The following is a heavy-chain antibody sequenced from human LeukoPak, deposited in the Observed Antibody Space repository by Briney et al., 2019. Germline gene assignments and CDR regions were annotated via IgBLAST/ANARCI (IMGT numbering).Heavy chain of an antibody. J-gene: IGHJ6*02. V-gene: IGHV3-30-3*01. CDR2: ISYDGSNK. CDR1: GFTFSSYA. CDR3: ARDKLHCSSTSCQWYYYYYYGMDV. D-gene: IGHD2-2*01. Sequence: GGSLRLSCAASGFTFSSYAMHWVRQAPGKGLEWVAVISYDGSNKYYADSVKGRFTISRDNSKNTLYLQMNSLRAEDTAVYYCARDKLHCSSTSCQWYYYYYYGMDVWGQGTTVTVSS.